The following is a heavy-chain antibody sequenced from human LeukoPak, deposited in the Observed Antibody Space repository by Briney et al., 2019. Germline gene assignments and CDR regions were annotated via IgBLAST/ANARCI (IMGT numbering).Heavy chain of an antibody. D-gene: IGHD3-22*01. CDR2: IYYSGST. V-gene: IGHV4-31*03. CDR3: AREGYDSSAPVGYYFDY. Sequence: SQTLSLTCTVSGGSISSGGYYWGWIRQHPGQGLEWIGYIYYSGSTYYNPSLKSRVTISVDTSKNQFSLKLSSVTAADTAVYYCAREGYDSSAPVGYYFDYWGQETLVTVSS. J-gene: IGHJ4*02. CDR1: GGSISSGGYY.